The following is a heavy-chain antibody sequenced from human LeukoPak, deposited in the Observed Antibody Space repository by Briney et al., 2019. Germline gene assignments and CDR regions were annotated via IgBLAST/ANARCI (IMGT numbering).Heavy chain of an antibody. CDR2: IIPIFGTA. D-gene: IGHD1-26*01. V-gene: IGHV1-69*06. J-gene: IGHJ6*03. CDR1: GYTFTSYG. Sequence: VASVKVSCKASGYTFTSYGISWVRQAPGQGLEWMGGIIPIFGTANYAQKFQGRVTITADKSTSTAYMELSSLRSEDTAVYYCARDRFGGTFYYYMDVWGKGTTVTVSS. CDR3: ARDRFGGTFYYYMDV.